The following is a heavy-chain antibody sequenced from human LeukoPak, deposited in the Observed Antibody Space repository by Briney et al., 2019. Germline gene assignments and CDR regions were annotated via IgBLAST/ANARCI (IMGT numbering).Heavy chain of an antibody. J-gene: IGHJ4*02. Sequence: GGSLRLSCAASGFSVSTNYISWVRQAPGKGLEWVSVIYSSGSTYYADSVKGRFTISRDTSENTVYLQMNSLRADDTAVYYCARRQDDSPLGYGGQGTLVTVSS. D-gene: IGHD3-9*01. V-gene: IGHV3-53*01. CDR3: ARRQDDSPLGY. CDR2: IYSSGST. CDR1: GFSVSTNY.